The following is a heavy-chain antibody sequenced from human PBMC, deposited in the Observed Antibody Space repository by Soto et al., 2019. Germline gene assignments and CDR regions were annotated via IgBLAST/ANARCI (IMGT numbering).Heavy chain of an antibody. V-gene: IGHV3-53*01. D-gene: IGHD4-17*01. Sequence: PGGSLRLSCAASGFTFSTYVMSWVRQAPGKGLEWVSAIYSGGSTYYADSVKGRFTISRDNSKNTLYLQMNSLRAEDTAVYYCARVPDYAGIVYWGQVTMVTVYS. CDR3: ARVPDYAGIVY. CDR2: IYSGGST. CDR1: GFTFSTYV. J-gene: IGHJ4*02.